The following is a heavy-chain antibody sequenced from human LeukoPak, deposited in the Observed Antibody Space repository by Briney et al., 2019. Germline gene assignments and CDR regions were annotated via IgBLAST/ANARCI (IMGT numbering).Heavy chain of an antibody. CDR2: IYYSGSI. Sequence: SETLSLTCTVSGGSFSIFYWNWIRQPPGKAREGWGYIYYSGSINYTPSLTSRLTISVDTSKNQFSLSLNSVTAADTAIYYCARGFDSKSTYFDSWGQGTLVTVSS. V-gene: IGHV4-59*13. D-gene: IGHD5-12*01. J-gene: IGHJ4*02. CDR3: ARGFDSKSTYFDS. CDR1: GGSFSIFY.